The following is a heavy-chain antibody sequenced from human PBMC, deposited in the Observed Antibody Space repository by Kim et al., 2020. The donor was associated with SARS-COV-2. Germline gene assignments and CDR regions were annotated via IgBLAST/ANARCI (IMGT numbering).Heavy chain of an antibody. J-gene: IGHJ4*02. V-gene: IGHV4-34*01. D-gene: IGHD6-13*01. CDR3: ARDYSSSWYRRPFDY. Sequence: SETLSLTCAVYGGSFSGYYWSWIRQPPGKGLEWIGEINHSGSTNYNPSLKSRVTISVDTSKNQFSLKLSSVTAADTAVYYRARDYSSSWYRRPFDYWGQG. CDR1: GGSFSGYY. CDR2: INHSGST.